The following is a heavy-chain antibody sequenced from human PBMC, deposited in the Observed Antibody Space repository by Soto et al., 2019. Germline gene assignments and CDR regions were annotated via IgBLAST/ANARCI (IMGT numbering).Heavy chain of an antibody. Sequence: GGSLRLSCAASGFTFSGSAMHWVRQASGKGLEWVGRIRSKANSYATAYAASVKGRFTISRDDSKNTAYLQMNSLKTDDTAVYYCTTSSDYYYDSSGDYWGQGTLVTVSS. CDR1: GFTFSGSA. CDR3: TTSSDYYYDSSGDY. D-gene: IGHD3-22*01. CDR2: IRSKANSYAT. V-gene: IGHV3-73*01. J-gene: IGHJ4*02.